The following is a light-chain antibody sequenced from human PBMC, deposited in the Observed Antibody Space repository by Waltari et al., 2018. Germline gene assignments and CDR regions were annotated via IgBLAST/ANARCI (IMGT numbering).Light chain of an antibody. Sequence: DIQMTQSPSSLSASVGARVTITCRASQNINNYLNWYHQTPGKAPKLLIYATSNLQSGVPSRFSGSGSGTDFTLTISSLQPKDFATYYCQQSYAIPLTFGGGTKVEI. CDR2: ATS. CDR3: QQSYAIPLT. J-gene: IGKJ4*01. CDR1: QNINNY. V-gene: IGKV1-39*01.